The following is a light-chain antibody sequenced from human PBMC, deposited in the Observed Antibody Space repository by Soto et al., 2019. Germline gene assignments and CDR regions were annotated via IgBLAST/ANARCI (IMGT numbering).Light chain of an antibody. CDR2: END. V-gene: IGLV6-57*04. J-gene: IGLJ2*01. CDR1: SGGMASDY. CDR3: QYDDSSSDVV. Sequence: NFMLTQPHSVSESPGKTVTISCTRSSGGMASDYVQWYQQRPGSAPTNVIYENDQRPSGVPDRCSGSIDSSSNSASLTISRLEEEDEADYYRQYDDSSSDVVFGGGTKLTVL.